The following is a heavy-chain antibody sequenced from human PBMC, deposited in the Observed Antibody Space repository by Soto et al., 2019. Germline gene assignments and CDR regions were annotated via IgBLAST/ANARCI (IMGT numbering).Heavy chain of an antibody. CDR3: ARDQYSGYDRGASDI. CDR2: IYYSGST. V-gene: IGHV4-59*11. Sequence: SQTLCVTCTVSGGTISSLYWSWIRKTPGKGLEWIGYIYYSGSTNYNPSLKSRVTISVDTSKNQFSLKLSSVTAADTAVYYCARDQYSGYDRGASDIWGQGTMVTVSS. J-gene: IGHJ3*02. D-gene: IGHD5-12*01. CDR1: GGTISSLY.